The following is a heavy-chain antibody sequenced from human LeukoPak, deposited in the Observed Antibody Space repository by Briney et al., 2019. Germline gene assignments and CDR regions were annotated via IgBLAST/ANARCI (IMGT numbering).Heavy chain of an antibody. CDR1: GFAFSSYA. D-gene: IGHD3-10*01. V-gene: IGHV3-23*01. CDR3: ANDYRSGSFHDF. Sequence: GGSLRLSCAASGFAFSSYAMSWVRQPPGKGLEWVSVISRRDDYTYYADSVKGRFTISRDNSKNELYLQMNTLRAEDTAVYYCANDYRSGSFHDFWGQGTLVTVSS. CDR2: ISRRDDYT. J-gene: IGHJ4*02.